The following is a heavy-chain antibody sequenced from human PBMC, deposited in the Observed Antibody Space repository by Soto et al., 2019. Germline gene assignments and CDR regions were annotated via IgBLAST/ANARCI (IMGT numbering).Heavy chain of an antibody. CDR1: GYTFTSYG. V-gene: IGHV1-18*01. Sequence: QVHLVQSGAEVKKPGASVKVSCKGSGYTFTSYGITWVRQAPGQGLEWMGWISAHNGNTDYAQKLQGRVTVTRDTSTSTDYMGLRRLRSDDTGVSYCARGRYGAYWGQGALVTVSS. D-gene: IGHD3-10*01. CDR3: ARGRYGAY. CDR2: ISAHNGNT. J-gene: IGHJ4*02.